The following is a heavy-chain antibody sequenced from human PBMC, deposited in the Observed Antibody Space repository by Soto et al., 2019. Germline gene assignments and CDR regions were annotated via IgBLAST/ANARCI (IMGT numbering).Heavy chain of an antibody. Sequence: GESQKISCQASAYSFTTYWIAWVRQKPGKGLEWMGITHPGESQTRYSPSFQGQVTISFDRSTSTAYLQWSSLKASDTAIYYCARHENYYYAYYGMDVWGQGTTVTVSS. CDR3: ARHENYYYAYYGMDV. V-gene: IGHV5-51*01. CDR2: THPGESQT. J-gene: IGHJ6*02. CDR1: AYSFTTYW.